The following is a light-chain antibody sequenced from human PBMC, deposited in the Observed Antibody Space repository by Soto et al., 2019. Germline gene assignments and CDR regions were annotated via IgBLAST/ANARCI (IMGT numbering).Light chain of an antibody. V-gene: IGKV3-15*01. CDR1: QSGSSN. Sequence: EIVMTQSPATLSVSPGERATLSCRASQSGSSNLAWYQQKPGQAPRLLIYGASTRATGIPARFSGSGSGTECTLPISRLQSEDVAVYYCQQYNNWPRTVGQGTKLEIK. CDR2: GAS. CDR3: QQYNNWPRT. J-gene: IGKJ2*01.